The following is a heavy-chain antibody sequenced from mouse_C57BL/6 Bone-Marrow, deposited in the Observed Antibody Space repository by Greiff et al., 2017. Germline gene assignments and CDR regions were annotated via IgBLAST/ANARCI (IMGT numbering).Heavy chain of an antibody. Sequence: EVMLVESGGGLVKPGGSLKLSCAASGFTFSSYAMSWVRQTPEKRLEWVATISDGGSYTYYPDNVKGRCTISRDNAKNNLYLQMSHLKSEDTAMYYCARGPLDYWGQGTSVTVSS. CDR2: ISDGGSYT. CDR3: ARGPLDY. V-gene: IGHV5-4*03. CDR1: GFTFSSYA. J-gene: IGHJ4*01.